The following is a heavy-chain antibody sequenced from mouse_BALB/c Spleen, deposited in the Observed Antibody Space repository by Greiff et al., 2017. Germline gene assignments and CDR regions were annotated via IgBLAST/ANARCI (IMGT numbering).Heavy chain of an antibody. CDR3: AKGDPDY. D-gene: IGHD3-3*01. Sequence: DVQLQESGPGLVKPSQSLSLTCTVTGYSITSDYAWNWIRQFPGNKLEWMGYISYSGSTSYNPSLKSRISITRDTSKNQFFLQLNSVTTEDTSTYYGAKGDPDYWGQGTTLTVSS. J-gene: IGHJ2*01. CDR2: ISYSGST. CDR1: GYSITSDYA. V-gene: IGHV3-2*02.